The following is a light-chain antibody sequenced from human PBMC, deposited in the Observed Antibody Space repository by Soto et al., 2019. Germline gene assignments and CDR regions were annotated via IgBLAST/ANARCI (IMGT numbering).Light chain of an antibody. CDR1: SSNIGAGFD. CDR2: GNH. V-gene: IGLV1-40*01. CDR3: QSYDSSLFVV. J-gene: IGLJ2*01. Sequence: QSVLTQPPSVSGAPGQSVTISCTGSSSNIGAGFDVHWYQQLPGTAPKFLIYGNHNRPSGVPDRFSGSKSGTSASLVITGLLGEDEGDYYCQSYDSSLFVVFGGETKLTVL.